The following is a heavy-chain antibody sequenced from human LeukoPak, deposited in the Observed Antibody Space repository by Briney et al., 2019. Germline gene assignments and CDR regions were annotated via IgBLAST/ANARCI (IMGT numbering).Heavy chain of an antibody. CDR2: INPNSGGT. CDR3: ARDYSQVAWSDY. V-gene: IGHV1-2*02. J-gene: IGHJ4*02. CDR1: GYTFTGYY. Sequence: ASVKVSCKASGYTFTGYYMHWVRQAPGQGLELMGWINPNSGGTNYAQKFQGRVTMTRDTSISTAYMELSRLRSDDTAVYYCARDYSQVAWSDYWGQGTLVTVSS. D-gene: IGHD2-15*01.